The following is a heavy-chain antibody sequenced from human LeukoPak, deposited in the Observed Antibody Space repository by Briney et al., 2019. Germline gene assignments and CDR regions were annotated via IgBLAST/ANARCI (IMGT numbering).Heavy chain of an antibody. J-gene: IGHJ3*01. Sequence: GGSLRLSCAASVFTFSSYSMNWVRQAPGKGLEWVSYISSSSSTIYYADSVKGRFTISRDNAKNSLYLQMNSLRAEDTAVYYCARGTYYYDSSGYYEVWGQGTMVTVSS. V-gene: IGHV3-48*01. CDR1: VFTFSSYS. CDR2: ISSSSSTI. D-gene: IGHD3-22*01. CDR3: ARGTYYYDSSGYYEV.